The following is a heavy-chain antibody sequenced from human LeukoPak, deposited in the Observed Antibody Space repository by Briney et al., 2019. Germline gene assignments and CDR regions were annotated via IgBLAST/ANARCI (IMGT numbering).Heavy chain of an antibody. D-gene: IGHD6-19*01. CDR2: LYHSGST. J-gene: IGHJ4*02. V-gene: IGHV4-59*01. Sequence: KPSETLSLTCTVSGASISSYWSWIRQPPGKGLEWIADLYHSGSTNSNPSLKSRVTMSVDSSKNQFSLKLTSVTAEDTAVYYCARINSGWYFDYWGQGTLVTVSS. CDR1: GASISSY. CDR3: ARINSGWYFDY.